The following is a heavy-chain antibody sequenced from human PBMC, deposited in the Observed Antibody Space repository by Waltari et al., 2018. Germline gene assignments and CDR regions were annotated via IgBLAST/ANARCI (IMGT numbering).Heavy chain of an antibody. CDR2: INHSGST. CDR3: ARLFSLYYDILTGWDY. D-gene: IGHD3-9*01. CDR1: GGSFSGYY. Sequence: QVQLQQWGAGLLKPSETLSLTCAVYGGSFSGYYWSWIRQPPGKGLEWIGEINHSGSTNYNPSLKSRVTISVDTSKNQFSLKLSSVTAADTAVYYCARLFSLYYDILTGWDYWGQGTLVTVSS. V-gene: IGHV4-34*01. J-gene: IGHJ4*02.